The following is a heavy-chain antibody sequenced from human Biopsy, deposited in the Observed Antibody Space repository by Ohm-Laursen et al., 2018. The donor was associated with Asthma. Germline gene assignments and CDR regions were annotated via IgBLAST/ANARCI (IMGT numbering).Heavy chain of an antibody. CDR1: GFTFSSYG. CDR3: ASQSSGPDFWSGYYYFDY. V-gene: IGHV3-30*03. Sequence: SLRLSCSASGFTFSSYGMHWVCQAPGKGLEWVAVISYDGSNKYYADSVKGRFTISRDNSKSTLYLQMNSLRAEDTAVYHCASQSSGPDFWSGYYYFDYWGQGTLVTVSS. CDR2: ISYDGSNK. D-gene: IGHD3-3*01. J-gene: IGHJ4*02.